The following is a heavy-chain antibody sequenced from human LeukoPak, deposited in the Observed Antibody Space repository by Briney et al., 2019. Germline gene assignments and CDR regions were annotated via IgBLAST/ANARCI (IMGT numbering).Heavy chain of an antibody. V-gene: IGHV4-38-2*02. CDR2: IYHSGST. D-gene: IGHD6-19*01. Sequence: SETLSLTCTVSGYSISSGYYWGWIRQPPGKGLEWIGSIYHSGSTYYNPSLKSRVTISVDTSKNQFSLKLSSMTAADTAVYYCASTKQWLAFDIWGQGTTVTVSS. CDR1: GYSISSGYY. CDR3: ASTKQWLAFDI. J-gene: IGHJ3*02.